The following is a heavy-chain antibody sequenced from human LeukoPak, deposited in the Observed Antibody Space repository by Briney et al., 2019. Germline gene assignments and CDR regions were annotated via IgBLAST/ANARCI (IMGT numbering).Heavy chain of an antibody. Sequence: SETLSLTCAVCGGSFSGYYWSWLRQPPGKGLEWIGEINHSGSTNYNPSLKSRVTISVDTSKNQFSLKLSSLTAADTAVYYCAGSDYYYYMDVWGKGTTVTVSS. CDR3: AGSDYYYYMDV. J-gene: IGHJ6*03. CDR1: GGSFSGYY. V-gene: IGHV4-34*01. CDR2: INHSGST.